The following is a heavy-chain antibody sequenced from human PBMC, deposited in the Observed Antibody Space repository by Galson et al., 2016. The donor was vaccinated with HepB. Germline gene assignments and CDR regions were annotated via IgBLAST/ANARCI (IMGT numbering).Heavy chain of an antibody. J-gene: IGHJ4*02. CDR2: ISRSGDST. CDR1: GFTFSSCA. D-gene: IGHD3-10*02. CDR3: AKDSLGFYVAPFDS. V-gene: IGHV3-23*01. Sequence: SLRLSCAASGFTFSSCAMSWVRQAPGKGLEWVSSISRSGDSTYYADSVKGRFTISRDNSRNTLHLQMNSLRAEDTALYYCAKDSLGFYVAPFDSWGQGTQVTVSS.